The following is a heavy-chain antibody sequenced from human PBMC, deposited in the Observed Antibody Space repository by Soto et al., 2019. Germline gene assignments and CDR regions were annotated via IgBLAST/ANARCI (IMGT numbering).Heavy chain of an antibody. D-gene: IGHD3-22*01. CDR2: IGTAGDT. CDR3: ARERGYYYDSSGYGGRRYYYGMDV. CDR1: GFTFSSYD. V-gene: IGHV3-13*01. J-gene: IGHJ6*02. Sequence: VGSLRLSCAASGFTFSSYDMHWVRQATGKGLEWVSAIGTAGDTYYPGSVKGRFTISRENAKNSLYLQMNSLRAGDTAVYYCARERGYYYDSSGYGGRRYYYGMDVWGQGTTVTVSS.